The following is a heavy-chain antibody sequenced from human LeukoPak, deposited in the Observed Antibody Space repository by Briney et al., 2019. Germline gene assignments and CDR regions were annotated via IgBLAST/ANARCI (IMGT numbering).Heavy chain of an antibody. V-gene: IGHV3-11*01. J-gene: IGHJ4*02. CDR1: GFTFSDYE. D-gene: IGHD3-16*01. Sequence: TGGSLRLSCVASGFTFSDYEMHWIRQAPGKGLEWVSYITKTGASIYYAPSVRGRFTISSDTADNSLYLQMNSLRAEDTAVYYCARGWGNSGYWGQGTLVTVSS. CDR3: ARGWGNSGY. CDR2: ITKTGASI.